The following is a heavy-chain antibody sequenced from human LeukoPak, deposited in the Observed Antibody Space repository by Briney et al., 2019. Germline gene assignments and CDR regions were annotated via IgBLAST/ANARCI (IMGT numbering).Heavy chain of an antibody. J-gene: IGHJ4*02. CDR2: IYYSGST. CDR1: GGSISSSSYY. V-gene: IGHV4-39*01. D-gene: IGHD3-16*01. CDR3: VRGSTLRHYQY. Sequence: SETLSLTCTVSGGSISSSSYYWGWIRQPPGKGLEWIGSIYYSGSTYYNPSLKSRVTISVDTSKNQFSLKLSSVTAADTAVYYCVRGSTLRHYQYWGQGTLVTVSS.